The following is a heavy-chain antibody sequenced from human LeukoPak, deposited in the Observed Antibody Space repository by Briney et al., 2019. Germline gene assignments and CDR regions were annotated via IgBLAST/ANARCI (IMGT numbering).Heavy chain of an antibody. CDR2: INPNSGGT. V-gene: IGHV1-2*02. CDR1: GYTFTGYY. J-gene: IGHJ4*02. Sequence: ASVKVSCKASGYTFTGYYMHWVRQAPGQGLEWMGWINPNSGGTNYAQKFQGRVTMTRDTSISTAYMELSRLRSDDTAVYYCARDGPYYGSGSFYLLYWGQGTLVTVSS. CDR3: ARDGPYYGSGSFYLLY. D-gene: IGHD3-10*01.